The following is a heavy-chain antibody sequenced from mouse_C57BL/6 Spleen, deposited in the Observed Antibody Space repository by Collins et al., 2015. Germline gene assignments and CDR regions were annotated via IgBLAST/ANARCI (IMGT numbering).Heavy chain of an antibody. CDR1: GFSLTTSGLG. V-gene: IGHV8-12*01. J-gene: IGHJ4*01. Sequence: QVILKESGPGILPVLPDLSLTCSFSGFSLTTSGLGVSWIRQPSGKGLEWLAHIYWDDDKRYNPSLKSRLTISKDSSRNQVFLKITSVDTADTATYYCARDYRGYYAMDYWGQGISVTVSS. CDR2: IYWDDDK. CDR3: ARDYRGYYAMDY. D-gene: IGHD5-5*01.